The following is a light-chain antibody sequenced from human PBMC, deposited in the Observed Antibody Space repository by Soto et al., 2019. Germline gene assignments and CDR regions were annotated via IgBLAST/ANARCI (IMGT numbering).Light chain of an antibody. CDR2: GAS. V-gene: IGKV3-20*01. CDR3: QQYGRSST. Sequence: EIVLTQSPGTLSLSPGERATLSYRASQSVSSSYLAWYQQKPGQAPRLLIYGASSRATGIPDRLSGSGSGTDFTLTISRLEPEDFAVYYCQQYGRSSTFGQGTRLEIK. J-gene: IGKJ5*01. CDR1: QSVSSSY.